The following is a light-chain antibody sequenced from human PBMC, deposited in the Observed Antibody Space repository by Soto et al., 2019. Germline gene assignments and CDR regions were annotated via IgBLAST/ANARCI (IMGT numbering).Light chain of an antibody. CDR1: QNINTW. CDR3: QQYNTYST. V-gene: IGKV1-5*03. CDR2: QTS. J-gene: IGKJ1*01. Sequence: DIQMTQSPSILSASVGDRVTITCRASQNINTWLAWYQQKPGRAPNLLIYQTSNLESGVPSRFSGSGSGTDFTLTISSLQPDDFATYYCQQYNTYSTFGQGTTVDIK.